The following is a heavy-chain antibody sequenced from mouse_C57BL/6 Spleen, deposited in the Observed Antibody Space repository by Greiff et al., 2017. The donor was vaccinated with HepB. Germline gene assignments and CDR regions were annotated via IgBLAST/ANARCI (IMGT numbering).Heavy chain of an antibody. CDR3: ARVALAHYYGSSYWYFDV. CDR2: INYDGSST. V-gene: IGHV5-16*01. Sequence: DVMLVESEGGLVQPGSSMKLSCTASGFTFSDYYMAWVRQVPEKGLEWVANINYDGSSTYYLDSLKSRFIISRDNAKNILYLQMSSLKSEDTATYYCARVALAHYYGSSYWYFDVWGTGTTVTVSS. J-gene: IGHJ1*03. CDR1: GFTFSDYY. D-gene: IGHD1-1*01.